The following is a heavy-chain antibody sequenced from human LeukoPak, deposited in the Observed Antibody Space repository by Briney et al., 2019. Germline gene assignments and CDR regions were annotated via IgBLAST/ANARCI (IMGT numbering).Heavy chain of an antibody. CDR2: ISYDGSNK. CDR3: ATHHTSRYSHYYFDY. D-gene: IGHD2-2*01. CDR1: GFTFSRYA. V-gene: IGHV3-30-3*01. J-gene: IGHJ4*02. Sequence: GGSLRLSCAVSGFTFSRYAVHWVRQAPGKGLEWVAVISYDGSNKYYADSLKGRFTISRDNSKNTLYLQMNSLRAEDTAVFYCATHHTSRYSHYYFDYWGQGTLVTVSS.